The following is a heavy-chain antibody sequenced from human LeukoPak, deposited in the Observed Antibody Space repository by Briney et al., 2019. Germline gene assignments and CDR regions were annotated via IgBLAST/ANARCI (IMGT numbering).Heavy chain of an antibody. Sequence: PGGSLRLSCAASGFTFSSYGMHWVRQAPGKGLEWVAFIRYDGSNKYYADSVKGRFTISRDNSKNTLYLQMNSLRAEDTAVYYCAKVPLPAAPTYNWFDPWGQGTLVTVSS. CDR1: GFTFSSYG. J-gene: IGHJ5*02. D-gene: IGHD2-2*01. CDR3: AKVPLPAAPTYNWFDP. V-gene: IGHV3-30*02. CDR2: IRYDGSNK.